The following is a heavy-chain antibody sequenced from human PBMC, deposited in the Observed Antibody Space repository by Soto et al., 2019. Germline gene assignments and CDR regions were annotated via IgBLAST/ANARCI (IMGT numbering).Heavy chain of an antibody. D-gene: IGHD6-25*01. Sequence: EVQLLESGGGLVQPGGSLRLSCAASGFTFSSYAMSWVRQAPGKGLEWVSAISGSGGSTYYADSVQGRFTISRDNSKNTLYLQMNGLRAEDTAVYYCATPKRGRAAAVPFDYWGQGTLVTVSS. V-gene: IGHV3-23*01. CDR2: ISGSGGST. CDR3: ATPKRGRAAAVPFDY. CDR1: GFTFSSYA. J-gene: IGHJ4*02.